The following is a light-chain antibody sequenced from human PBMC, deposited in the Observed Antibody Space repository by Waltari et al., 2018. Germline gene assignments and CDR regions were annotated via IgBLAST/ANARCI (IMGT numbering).Light chain of an antibody. CDR3: QRYNSAPWT. V-gene: IGKV1-27*01. J-gene: IGKJ1*01. CDR2: LAS. CDR1: QDISDDY. Sequence: DFQMTQSPSSLSASVGDTVTITCRASQDISDDYLAWYQQKPGKSPELLIYLASTLQFGVPPRFRGSGSGKDFTLTITSLQPEDVATYYCQRYNSAPWTFGQGTKV.